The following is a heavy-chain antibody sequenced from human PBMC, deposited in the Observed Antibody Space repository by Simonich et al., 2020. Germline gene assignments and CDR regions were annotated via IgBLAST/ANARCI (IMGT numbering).Heavy chain of an antibody. CDR3: ARNRLDY. Sequence: EVQLVESGGGLVQPGGSLRLSCAASGFTFSSYWMHWVRQAPGKGWGCVPSINSDGSSTSYADSVKGRYTSSREKAKKRMYQQTKSVRAEYTGGDHWARNRLDYWGQRTLVTVSS. J-gene: IGHJ4*02. V-gene: IGHV3-74*01. CDR1: GFTFSSYW. CDR2: INSDGSST.